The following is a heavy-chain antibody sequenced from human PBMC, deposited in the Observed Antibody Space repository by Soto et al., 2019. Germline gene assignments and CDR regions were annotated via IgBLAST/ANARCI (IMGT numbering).Heavy chain of an antibody. J-gene: IGHJ4*02. CDR3: ARGGVVVAVDY. V-gene: IGHV2-5*02. CDR2: IYWDDDK. CDR1: GFSLSTSGVG. Sequence: QITLKESGPTLVKPTQTLTLTCTFSGFSLSTSGVGVGWIRQPPGKALEWLALIYWDDDKRYSPTLKSRLTINQDTSKNQVVLTMTNMDPVDTATYYCARGGVVVAVDYWGQGTLVTVSS. D-gene: IGHD2-15*01.